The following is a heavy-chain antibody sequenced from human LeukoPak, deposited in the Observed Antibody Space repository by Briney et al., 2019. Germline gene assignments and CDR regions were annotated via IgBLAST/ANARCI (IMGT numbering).Heavy chain of an antibody. Sequence: PGGSLRLSCAASGFTFSSYSMNWVRQAPGKGLEWVSSISSSSSYIYYADSVKGRFTISRDNAKNSLYLQMNSLRAEDTAVYYCAKEKKYYYDGSGYPGYDYWGQGTLVTVSS. D-gene: IGHD3-22*01. CDR1: GFTFSSYS. V-gene: IGHV3-21*01. J-gene: IGHJ4*02. CDR3: AKEKKYYYDGSGYPGYDY. CDR2: ISSSSSYI.